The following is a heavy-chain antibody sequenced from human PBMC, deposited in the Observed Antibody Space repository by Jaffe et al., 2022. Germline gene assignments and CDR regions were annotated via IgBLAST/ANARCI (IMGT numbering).Heavy chain of an antibody. CDR3: ARVFLPYGSGSYYQGALDY. D-gene: IGHD3-10*01. CDR2: INPNSGGT. J-gene: IGHJ4*02. V-gene: IGHV1-2*02. CDR1: GYTFTGYY. Sequence: QVQLVQSGAEVKKPGASVKVSCKASGYTFTGYYMHWVRQAPGQGLEWMGWINPNSGGTNYAQKFQGRVTMTRDTSISTAYMELSRLRSDDTAVYYCARVFLPYGSGSYYQGALDYWGQGTLVTVSS.